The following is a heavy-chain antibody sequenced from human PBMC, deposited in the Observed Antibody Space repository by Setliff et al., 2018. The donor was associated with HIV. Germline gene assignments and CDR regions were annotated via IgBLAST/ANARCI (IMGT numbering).Heavy chain of an antibody. CDR2: IYHSGNT. D-gene: IGHD1-1*01. CDR1: GYSISNDYY. V-gene: IGHV4-38-2*02. Sequence: PSETLSLTCTVSGYSISNDYYWGWIRQPPGKGLEWIASIYHSGNTYYNPSLKSRVTISVDTSKNQFSLRLSSVTAADTAVYYCARDGGRTTGATGYYYGLDVWGQGTTVTVSS. J-gene: IGHJ6*02. CDR3: ARDGGRTTGATGYYYGLDV.